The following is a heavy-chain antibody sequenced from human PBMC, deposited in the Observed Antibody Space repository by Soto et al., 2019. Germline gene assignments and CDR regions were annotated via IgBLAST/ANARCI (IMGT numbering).Heavy chain of an antibody. Sequence: GGSLKLSSEASGFTFSDYVMNWVRQGPGKGLEWVPTIGRGDDKYYADSVKGRFTISRDTSKNTLFLQMNSLRAEGTALYFCAKDGTTGGQHYYGMDVWGQGTTVTLSS. CDR2: IGRGDDK. CDR3: AKDGTTGGQHYYGMDV. CDR1: GFTFSDYV. V-gene: IGHV3-23*01. J-gene: IGHJ6*02. D-gene: IGHD2-15*01.